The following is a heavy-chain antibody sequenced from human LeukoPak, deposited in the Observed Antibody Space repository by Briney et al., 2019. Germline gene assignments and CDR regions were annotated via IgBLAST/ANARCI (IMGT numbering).Heavy chain of an antibody. V-gene: IGHV4-59*01. J-gene: IGHJ2*01. CDR2: IYYSGST. CDR1: RGSLSSYY. CDR3: ARGDSSPWYFDL. D-gene: IGHD6-13*01. Sequence: PSETLSLTCTVSRGSLSSYYWSWIRQPPGKGLEWIGYIYYSGSTSYHPSLKTRVTISVDTSKNQFSLKLSSVTAADTAVYYCARGDSSPWYFDLWGRGTLVTVSS.